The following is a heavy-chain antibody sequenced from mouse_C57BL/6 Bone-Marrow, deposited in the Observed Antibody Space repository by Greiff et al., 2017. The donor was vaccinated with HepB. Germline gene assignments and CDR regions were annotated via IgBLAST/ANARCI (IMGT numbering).Heavy chain of an antibody. CDR3: ARSSITTVVDSLFDY. V-gene: IGHV1-59*01. D-gene: IGHD1-1*01. CDR1: GYTFTSYW. CDR2: IDPSDSYT. Sequence: QVQLKQPGAELVRPGTSVKLSCKASGYTFTSYWMHWVKQRPGQGLEWIGVIDPSDSYTNYNQKFKGKATLTVDTTASTAYMQLSSLTSEDSAVYYCARSSITTVVDSLFDYWGQGTTLTVSS. J-gene: IGHJ2*01.